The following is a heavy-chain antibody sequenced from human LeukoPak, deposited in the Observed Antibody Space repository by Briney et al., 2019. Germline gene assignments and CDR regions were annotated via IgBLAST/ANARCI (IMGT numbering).Heavy chain of an antibody. CDR2: IYPGDSDT. D-gene: IGHD6-19*01. CDR1: GYSFTSYW. CDR3: ARHAWRIAVADTNWFDP. Sequence: GESLKISCKGSGYSFTSYWIGWVRQMPGKGLEWMGIIYPGDSDTRYSPSFQGQVTISADKSISTAYLQWSSLKASDTAMYYCARHAWRIAVADTNWFDPWGQGTLVTVSS. V-gene: IGHV5-51*01. J-gene: IGHJ5*02.